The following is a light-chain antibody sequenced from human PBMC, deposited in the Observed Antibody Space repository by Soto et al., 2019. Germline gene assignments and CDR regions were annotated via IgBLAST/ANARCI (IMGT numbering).Light chain of an antibody. CDR1: QSISSY. CDR3: QQSYSTPQT. CDR2: AAS. V-gene: IGKV1-39*01. J-gene: IGKJ1*01. Sequence: DITMTQSPSSLSASVGDRVTITCRASQSISSYLNWYQQKPGKAPKLLLYAASSLQSGVPSRFRGRGSGPHFTLTISSLHPADFATYYCQQSYSTPQTFGQGTKVEIK.